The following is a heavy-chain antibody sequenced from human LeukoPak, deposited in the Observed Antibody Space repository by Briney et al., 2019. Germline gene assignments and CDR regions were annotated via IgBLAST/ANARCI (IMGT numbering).Heavy chain of an antibody. CDR3: ARENYYDSSANSTPFDY. D-gene: IGHD3-22*01. CDR1: GYTFTTNG. CDR2: ISAYNGNT. Sequence: ASVKVSCKASGYTFTTNGISWVRQAPGQGLEWMGWISAYNGNTNYAQKLQGRVTMTRGTSTSTAYLELRSLRSDDTAVYYCARENYYDSSANSTPFDYWGQGTLVTVSS. J-gene: IGHJ4*02. V-gene: IGHV1-18*01.